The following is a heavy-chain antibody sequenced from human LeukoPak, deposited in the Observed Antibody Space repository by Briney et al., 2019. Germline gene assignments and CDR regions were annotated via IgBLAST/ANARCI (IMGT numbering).Heavy chain of an antibody. V-gene: IGHV3-23*01. CDR1: GFTFSSYA. CDR3: ARGSWNYDVVDY. D-gene: IGHD1-7*01. J-gene: IGHJ4*02. CDR2: ISGSGGST. Sequence: GGSLRLSCAASGFTFSSYAMSWVRQAPGKGLEWVSAISGSGGSTYYADSVKGRFTISRDNSKNTLYLQMNSLRAEDTAVYYCARGSWNYDVVDYWGQGTLVTVSS.